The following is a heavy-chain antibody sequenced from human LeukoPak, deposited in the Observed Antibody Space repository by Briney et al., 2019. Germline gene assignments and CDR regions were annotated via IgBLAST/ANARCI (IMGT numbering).Heavy chain of an antibody. Sequence: SETLSLTCTVSGGSISSYYWSWIRQPPGKGLEWIGYIYYSGSTNYNPSLKSRVTISVDTSKNQFSLKLSSVTAADTAVYYCARGATMVRGVIHKYLFFDYWGQGTLVTVSS. J-gene: IGHJ4*02. CDR3: ARGATMVRGVIHKYLFFDY. CDR2: IYYSGST. V-gene: IGHV4-59*12. CDR1: GGSISSYY. D-gene: IGHD3-10*01.